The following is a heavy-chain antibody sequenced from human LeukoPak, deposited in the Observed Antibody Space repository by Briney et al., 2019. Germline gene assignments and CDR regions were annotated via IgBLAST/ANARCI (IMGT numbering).Heavy chain of an antibody. CDR3: ARDAGRWYYFDY. CDR2: IYSDGST. V-gene: IGHV3-66*01. Sequence: GGSLRLSCAASGFTFSSYAMSWVRQAPGKGLEWVSVIYSDGSTYYADSVKGRFTISRDNSKNTLYLQMNSLRAEDTAVYYCARDAGRWYYFDYWGQGTLVTVSS. D-gene: IGHD2-15*01. CDR1: GFTFSSYA. J-gene: IGHJ4*02.